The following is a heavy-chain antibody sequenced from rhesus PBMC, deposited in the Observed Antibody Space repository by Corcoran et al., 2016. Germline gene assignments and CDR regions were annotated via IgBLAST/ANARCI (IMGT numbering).Heavy chain of an antibody. J-gene: IGHJ6*01. D-gene: IGHD3-3*01. CDR2: IYSSNGNT. CDR3: ARDRKFYNIWTGYYYGLDS. CDR1: GGSLSGGYG. Sequence: QVQLQESGPGLLKPSDTLSLTCAVSGGSLSGGYGWGWIRQPPGAGLGGIGSIYSSNGNTYYNPSLKSRITISTDTSKNQFSLKLSSVTAADTAVYYCARDRKFYNIWTGYYYGLDSWGQGVVVTVSS. V-gene: IGHV4S7*01.